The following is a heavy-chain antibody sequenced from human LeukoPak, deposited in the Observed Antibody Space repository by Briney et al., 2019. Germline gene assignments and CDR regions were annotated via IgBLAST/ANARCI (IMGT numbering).Heavy chain of an antibody. J-gene: IGHJ4*02. Sequence: GGSLRLSCAASGFIFSKYDMHWVRLLTGKGMEWVSGIDRDGVTYYSGSVKGRFTMSRENGKNSVYLQLNSLRAGDTAIYYCARENLEYGDYAIDYWGQGVLVTVSS. D-gene: IGHD4-17*01. CDR3: ARENLEYGDYAIDY. CDR1: GFIFSKYD. CDR2: IDRDGVT. V-gene: IGHV3-13*01.